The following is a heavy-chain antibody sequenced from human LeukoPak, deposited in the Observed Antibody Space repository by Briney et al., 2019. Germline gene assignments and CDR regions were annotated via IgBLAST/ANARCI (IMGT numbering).Heavy chain of an antibody. J-gene: IGHJ4*02. CDR2: INHRGST. CDR1: GGSFSGYY. D-gene: IGHD1-26*01. V-gene: IGHV4-34*01. Sequence: PSETLSLTCAVYGGSFSGYYWSWVRQPPGKGPEWIGEINHRGSTNYNPSLKSRVTISVDTSKNQFSLKLNSVTAADTAVYFCARDLSRSSYYRLDYWGQGTLVTVSS. CDR3: ARDLSRSSYYRLDY.